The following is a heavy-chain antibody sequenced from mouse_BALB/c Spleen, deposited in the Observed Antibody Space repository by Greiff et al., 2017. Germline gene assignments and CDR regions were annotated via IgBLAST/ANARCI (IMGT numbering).Heavy chain of an antibody. J-gene: IGHJ4*01. CDR1: GYTFSSYW. CDR3: ARLLRYHYYAMDY. D-gene: IGHD1-1*01. Sequence: VQLQQSGAELMKPGASVKISCKATGYTFSSYWIEWVKQRPGHGLEWIGEILPGSGSTNYNEKFKGKATFTADTSSNTAYMQLSSLTSEDSAVYYCARLLRYHYYAMDYWGQGTSVTVSS. V-gene: IGHV1-9*01. CDR2: ILPGSGST.